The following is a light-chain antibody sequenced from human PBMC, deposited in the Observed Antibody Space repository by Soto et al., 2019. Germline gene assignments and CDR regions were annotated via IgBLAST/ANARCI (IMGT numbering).Light chain of an antibody. V-gene: IGKV3-15*01. CDR3: QQYNNWPPVT. CDR1: QSVRSN. Sequence: EIVMTQSPATLSVSPGERATLSCRASQSVRSNLAWYQQEPGQAPRLLIYSASTRATGIPARFSGSGSGTEFTLTISSLQSEDFAVYYCQQYNNWPPVTFGHGTKLEIK. CDR2: SAS. J-gene: IGKJ2*01.